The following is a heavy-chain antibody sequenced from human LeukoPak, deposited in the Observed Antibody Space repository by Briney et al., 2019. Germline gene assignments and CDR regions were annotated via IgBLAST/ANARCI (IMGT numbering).Heavy chain of an antibody. CDR1: GFTFSSYW. J-gene: IGHJ4*02. CDR2: IKQDGSEK. D-gene: IGHD3-10*01. CDR3: ARVAYGSGSYYLDY. V-gene: IGHV3-7*01. Sequence: GGSLRLSCAASGFTFSSYWMSWVRQAPGKGLEWVANIKQDGSEKYYVDSVKGRFTISRDNAKNSLYLQMNSLRAEDTAVYYCARVAYGSGSYYLDYWGQGTLVTVSS.